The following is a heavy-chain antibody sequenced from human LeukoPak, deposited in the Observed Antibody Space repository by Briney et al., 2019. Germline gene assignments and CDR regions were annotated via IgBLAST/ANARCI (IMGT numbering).Heavy chain of an antibody. CDR2: IYTSGST. D-gene: IGHD3-3*01. J-gene: IGHJ4*02. V-gene: IGHV4-61*02. CDR1: GGSISSGSYY. CDR3: ARDVRNDFWSGYSTN. Sequence: SETLFLTCTVSGGSISSGSYYWSWIRQPAGKGLEWIGRIYTSGSTNYNPSLKSRVTISVDTSKNQFSLKLSSVTAADTAVYYCARDVRNDFWSGYSTNWGQGTLVTVSS.